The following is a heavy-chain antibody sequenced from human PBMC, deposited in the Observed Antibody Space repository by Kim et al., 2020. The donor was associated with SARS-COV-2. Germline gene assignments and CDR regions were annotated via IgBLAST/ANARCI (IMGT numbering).Heavy chain of an antibody. Sequence: SETLSLTCALSGVSFNDYYWNWIRQTPGKGLEWIGEITQGGSTKYNPSLKSRVTISADTSKNQFSLRLKSVTAADTALYYCARGPVFRPRYNWNYAYFFDFWAQGNLVTVSS. V-gene: IGHV4-34*01. CDR3: ARGPVFRPRYNWNYAYFFDF. CDR2: ITQGGST. J-gene: IGHJ4*02. CDR1: GVSFNDYY. D-gene: IGHD1-7*01.